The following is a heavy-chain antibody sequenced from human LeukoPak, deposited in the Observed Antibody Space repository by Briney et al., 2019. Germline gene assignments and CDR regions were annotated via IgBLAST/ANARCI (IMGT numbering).Heavy chain of an antibody. J-gene: IGHJ5*02. CDR3: ARDSFTNDVIRGVIRWFDP. CDR2: INPNSGGT. CDR1: GYTFTGYY. V-gene: IGHV1-2*02. Sequence: GASVKVSCKASGYTFTGYYMHWVRQAPGQGLEWMGWINPNSGGTNYAQKFQGRVTMTRDTSISTAYMELSRLRSDDTAVYYCARDSFTNDVIRGVIRWFDPWGQGTLVTVSS. D-gene: IGHD3-10*01.